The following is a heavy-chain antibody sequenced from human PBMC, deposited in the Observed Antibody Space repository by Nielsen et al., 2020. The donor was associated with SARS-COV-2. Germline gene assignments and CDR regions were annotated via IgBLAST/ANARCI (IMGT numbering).Heavy chain of an antibody. CDR1: GFTFDDYA. Sequence: SLKISCAASGFTFDDYAMHWVRQAPGKGLEWVSGISWNSGSIGYADSVKGRFTISRDNAKNSLYLQMNSLRAEDTAVYYCARDGGDYYDSSGYYSDYWGQGTLVTVSS. CDR2: ISWNSGSI. J-gene: IGHJ4*02. D-gene: IGHD3-22*01. CDR3: ARDGGDYYDSSGYYSDY. V-gene: IGHV3-9*01.